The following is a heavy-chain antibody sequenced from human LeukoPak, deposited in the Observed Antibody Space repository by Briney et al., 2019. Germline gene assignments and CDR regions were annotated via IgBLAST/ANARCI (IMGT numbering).Heavy chain of an antibody. CDR2: IGLHGYPL. CDR3: ARKDFSRGSFTY. CDR1: GFTFNIYY. V-gene: IGHV3-11*04. Sequence: GGSLRLSCAVSGFTFNIYYMSWIRQAPGKGLEWISYIGLHGYPLDYADSVKGRFTISRDNAKNSLYLDMSSLTAEDTAVYYCARKDFSRGSFTYWGQGTLVTASS. J-gene: IGHJ4*02. D-gene: IGHD5-12*01.